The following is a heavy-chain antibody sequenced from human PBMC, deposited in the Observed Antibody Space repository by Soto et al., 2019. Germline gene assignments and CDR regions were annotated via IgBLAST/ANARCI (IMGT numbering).Heavy chain of an antibody. CDR2: IYTSGST. V-gene: IGHV4-4*07. CDR1: GGSISSYY. D-gene: IGHD5-12*01. Sequence: SETLSLTCTVSGGSISSYYWSWIRQPAGKGLEWIGRIYTSGSTNYNPSLKSRVTMSVDTSKNQFSLKLSSVTAADTAVYYCARDLVGIVAKDETYGMDVWGQGTTVTVSS. CDR3: ARDLVGIVAKDETYGMDV. J-gene: IGHJ6*02.